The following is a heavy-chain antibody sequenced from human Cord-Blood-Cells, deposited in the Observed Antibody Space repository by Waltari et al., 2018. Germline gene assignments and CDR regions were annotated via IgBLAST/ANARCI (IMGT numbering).Heavy chain of an antibody. CDR1: TFSSYA. D-gene: IGHD3-10*01. Sequence: TFSSYAMSWVRQAPGKGLEWVSAISGSGGSTYYADSVKGRFTISRDNSKNTLYLQMNSLRAEDTAVYYCANGQGVINYWGQGTLVTVSS. CDR2: ISGSGGST. CDR3: ANGQGVINY. J-gene: IGHJ4*02. V-gene: IGHV3-23*01.